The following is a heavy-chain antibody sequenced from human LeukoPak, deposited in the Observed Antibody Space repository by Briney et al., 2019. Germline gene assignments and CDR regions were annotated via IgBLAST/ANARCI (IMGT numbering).Heavy chain of an antibody. Sequence: PGRSLRLSCAASGFTFSSYAMHWVRQAPGKGLEWVAVISYDGSNEYYADSVKGRFTISRDNSKNTLYLQMNSLRAEDTAVYYCARWRPSCGGDCYSGYFDYWGQGTLVTVSS. CDR3: ARWRPSCGGDCYSGYFDY. J-gene: IGHJ4*02. V-gene: IGHV3-30-3*01. CDR1: GFTFSSYA. D-gene: IGHD2-21*02. CDR2: ISYDGSNE.